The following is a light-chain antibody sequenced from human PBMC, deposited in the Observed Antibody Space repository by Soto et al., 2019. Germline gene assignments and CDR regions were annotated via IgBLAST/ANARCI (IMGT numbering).Light chain of an antibody. CDR2: GAS. Sequence: EVVLTQSPGTLSLSPGERATLSCRASQSVSSSYLAWYQQKPGQAPRLLIYGASSGATGIPDRFSGSGSGTDFTLTISRLEPEDFAVYYCQQYGSSSITFGQGTRL. CDR1: QSVSSSY. CDR3: QQYGSSSIT. V-gene: IGKV3-20*01. J-gene: IGKJ5*01.